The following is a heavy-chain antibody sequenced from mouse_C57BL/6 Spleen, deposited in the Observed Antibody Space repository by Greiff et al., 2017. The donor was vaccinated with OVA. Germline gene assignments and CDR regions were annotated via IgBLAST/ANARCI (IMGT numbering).Heavy chain of an antibody. D-gene: IGHD2-4*01. CDR1: GYTFTDYY. CDR3: ATYYDYDGFAY. J-gene: IGHJ3*01. Sequence: EVQLQQSGPELVKPGASVKISCKASGYTFTDYYMNWVKQSHGKSLEWIGDINPNNGGTSYNQKFKGKATLTVDKSSSTAYMELRSLTSEDSAVDYCATYYDYDGFAYWGQGTLVTVSA. CDR2: INPNNGGT. V-gene: IGHV1-26*01.